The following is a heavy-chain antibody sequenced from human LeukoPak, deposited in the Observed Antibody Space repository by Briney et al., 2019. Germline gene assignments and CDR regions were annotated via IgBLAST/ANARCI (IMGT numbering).Heavy chain of an antibody. CDR2: IYYSGST. D-gene: IGHD3-22*01. CDR1: GGSISSGGYY. CDR3: ARAPYYYDSSGPWGMDV. J-gene: IGHJ6*02. Sequence: SQTLSLTCTVSGGSISSGGYYWSCIRQHPEKGLEWIGYIYYSGSTYYNPSLKSLVTISVDTSKNQFSLKLSSVTAADTAVYYCARAPYYYDSSGPWGMDVWGQGTTVTVSS. V-gene: IGHV4-31*01.